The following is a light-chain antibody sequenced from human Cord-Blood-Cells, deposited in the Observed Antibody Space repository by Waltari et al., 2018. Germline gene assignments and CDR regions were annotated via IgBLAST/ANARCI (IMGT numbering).Light chain of an antibody. J-gene: IGLJ3*02. V-gene: IGLV6-57*01. Sequence: NFMLTQPHSVSESPGKTVTISCTRSRGSIASNYVQWYQPRPGSSPTTVIYEDNQRPSGVPDRFSGSIDSSSNSASLTISGLKTEDEADYYCQSYDSSNQNWVFGGGTKLTVL. CDR2: EDN. CDR1: RGSIASNY. CDR3: QSYDSSNQNWV.